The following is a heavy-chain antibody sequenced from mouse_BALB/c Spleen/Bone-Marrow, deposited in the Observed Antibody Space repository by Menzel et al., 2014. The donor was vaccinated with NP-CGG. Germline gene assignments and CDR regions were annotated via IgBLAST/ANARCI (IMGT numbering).Heavy chain of an antibody. CDR3: ARRGNWGYAMDY. J-gene: IGHJ4*01. CDR2: IFPGSGNI. CDR1: GYSFTSYY. D-gene: IGHD2-1*01. V-gene: IGHV1-66*01. Sequence: VKLQESGPELVKPGASVKISCEASGYSFTSYYIHWVKQRPGQGLEWIGWIFPGSGNIKYNEKFKGEATLTADTSSSTAYMRLSSLTSEDSAVYFCARRGNWGYAMDYWGQGTSVTVSS.